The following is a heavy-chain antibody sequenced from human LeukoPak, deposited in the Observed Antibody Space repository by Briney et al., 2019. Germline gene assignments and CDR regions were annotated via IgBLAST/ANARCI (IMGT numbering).Heavy chain of an antibody. Sequence: GGSLRLSCSVSGFTFSTYVMHWVRQAPGKGLEYVSAISSNGDNTYYADSVKGRFTISRDNSKNTLYLQMSSLRADDTAVYYCVRGTGYWGQGALVTVSS. CDR1: GFTFSTYV. CDR3: VRGTGY. J-gene: IGHJ4*02. V-gene: IGHV3-64D*06. CDR2: ISSNGDNT.